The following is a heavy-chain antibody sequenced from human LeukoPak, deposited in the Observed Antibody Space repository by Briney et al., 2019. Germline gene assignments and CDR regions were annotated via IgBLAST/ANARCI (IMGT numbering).Heavy chain of an antibody. D-gene: IGHD2-8*01. V-gene: IGHV3-33*06. CDR3: AKDPGGCTNGVCSEEGLFDP. CDR2: IRYDGSNK. Sequence: GRALRLSCAASGFTFSSYGMHWVRQAPGKGLEWVAVIRYDGSNKYYADSVKGRFTISRDNSKTTLYLQMNSLRAEDTAVYYCAKDPGGCTNGVCSEEGLFDPWGQGTLVTVSS. J-gene: IGHJ5*02. CDR1: GFTFSSYG.